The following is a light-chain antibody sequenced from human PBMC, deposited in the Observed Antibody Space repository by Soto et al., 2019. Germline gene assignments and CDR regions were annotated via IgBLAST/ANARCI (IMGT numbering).Light chain of an antibody. CDR2: GNN. J-gene: IGLJ3*02. CDR3: QSYDSSLDGWV. V-gene: IGLV1-40*01. Sequence: QSVLTQPPSVSGAPGQRVTISCTGSSSNIGAGYAVHWYQQLPGTAPKLLIYGNNNRPSGVPDRSSGSKSGTSASLAIPGLQAEDEADYYCQSYDSSLDGWVFGGGTKVTVL. CDR1: SSNIGAGYA.